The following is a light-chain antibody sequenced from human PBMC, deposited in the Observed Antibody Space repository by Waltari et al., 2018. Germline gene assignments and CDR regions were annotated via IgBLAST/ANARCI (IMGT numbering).Light chain of an antibody. CDR3: GTWDTALRAVV. J-gene: IGLJ2*01. CDR2: DFF. Sequence: QSVLTQPPSVSAAPGEKVSISCSGRASTIGTRPFPWCRHVPGTAPKFLIYDFFSRPSDIPDRFSGSKSGTSATLTISDLQPGDEADYYCGTWDTALRAVVFGGGTKVTVL. CDR1: ASTIGTRP. V-gene: IGLV1-51*01.